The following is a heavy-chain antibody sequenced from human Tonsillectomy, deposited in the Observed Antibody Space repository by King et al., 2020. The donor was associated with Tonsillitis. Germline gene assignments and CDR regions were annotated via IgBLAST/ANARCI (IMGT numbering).Heavy chain of an antibody. CDR1: GFTFSYYG. J-gene: IGHJ4*02. D-gene: IGHD2-21*02. CDR3: ARDYCGGDCYYSDY. CDR2: IWHDGTNK. V-gene: IGHV3-33*08. Sequence: QLVQSGGGVVQPGRSLRLSCAASGFTFSYYGMHWVRQAPGKGLEWVALIWHDGTNKDYADSVKGRFTISRDNSKNTLYLQMNSLRAEDTAVYYCARDYCGGDCYYSDYWGQGTLVTVSS.